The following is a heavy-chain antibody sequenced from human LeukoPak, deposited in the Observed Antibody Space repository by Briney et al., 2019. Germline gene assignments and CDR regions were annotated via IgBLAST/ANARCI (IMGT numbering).Heavy chain of an antibody. D-gene: IGHD2-2*01. V-gene: IGHV4-59*12. J-gene: IGHJ5*02. CDR2: IYYSGST. CDR3: ARGGAYCSSTSCYKPRSNWFDP. Sequence: PSETLSLTCTVSGGSISSYYWSWIRQPLGKGLEWIGYIYYSGSTNYNPSLKSRVTISVDTSKNQFSLKLSSVTAADTAVYYCARGGAYCSSTSCYKPRSNWFDPWGQGTLVTVSS. CDR1: GGSISSYY.